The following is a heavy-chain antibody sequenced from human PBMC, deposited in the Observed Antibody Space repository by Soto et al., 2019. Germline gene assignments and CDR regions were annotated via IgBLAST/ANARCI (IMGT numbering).Heavy chain of an antibody. D-gene: IGHD6-19*01. J-gene: IGHJ2*01. V-gene: IGHV3-23*01. CDR3: SNRIAVYCYFDL. Sequence: EVQLLESGGGLVQPGGSLRLSCAASGFTFSSYARSWVRQAPGKGLEWVSAISGSGGSTYYADSVKGRFTISRDNSKNTLYLHMNSLRAEDTAVYFCSNRIAVYCYFDLWGRRTLVTVSS. CDR1: GFTFSSYA. CDR2: ISGSGGST.